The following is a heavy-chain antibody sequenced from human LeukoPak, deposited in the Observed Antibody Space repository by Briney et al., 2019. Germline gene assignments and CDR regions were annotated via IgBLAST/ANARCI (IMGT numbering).Heavy chain of an antibody. CDR3: ARSVTSRVESWFDP. Sequence: SVKVSCKASGYTFTSYGISWVRQAPGQGLEWMGGIIPIFGTANYAQKFQGRVTITTDESTSTAYMEPSSLRSEDTAVYYCARSVTSRVESWFDPWGQGTLVTVSS. D-gene: IGHD3-3*01. V-gene: IGHV1-69*05. CDR1: GYTFTSYG. CDR2: IIPIFGTA. J-gene: IGHJ5*02.